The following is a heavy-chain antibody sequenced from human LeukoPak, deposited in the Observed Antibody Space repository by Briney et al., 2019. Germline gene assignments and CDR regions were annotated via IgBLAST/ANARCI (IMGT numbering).Heavy chain of an antibody. V-gene: IGHV1-18*01. D-gene: IGHD3-22*01. J-gene: IGHJ4*02. CDR3: ARVPYYYDSSSPRVFDY. CDR1: GYTFNSYG. CDR2: ISAYNGNT. Sequence: ASVKVSCKASGYTFNSYGITWVRQAPGQGLEWMGWISAYNGNTNYAQKLQGRVTMTTDTSTSTAYMELRSLRSDDTAVYYCARVPYYYDSSSPRVFDYWGQGTLVTVSS.